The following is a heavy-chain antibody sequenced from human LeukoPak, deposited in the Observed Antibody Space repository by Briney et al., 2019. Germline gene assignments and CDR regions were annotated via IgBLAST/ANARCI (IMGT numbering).Heavy chain of an antibody. J-gene: IGHJ5*02. Sequence: APGPTLVKPPQTLTLTSTFTGFGLRTRGGGVGWVRQPPRKALETLSTISWDGDKRYRPSPTSRLTITKDTSKNQVVLTMTNMDPVDTATYYCAHSIGRWLQVRGLQNWFDPWGQGTLVTVSS. V-gene: IGHV2-5*02. CDR1: GFGLRTRGGG. CDR2: ISWDGDK. CDR3: AHSIGRWLQVRGLQNWFDP. D-gene: IGHD5-24*01.